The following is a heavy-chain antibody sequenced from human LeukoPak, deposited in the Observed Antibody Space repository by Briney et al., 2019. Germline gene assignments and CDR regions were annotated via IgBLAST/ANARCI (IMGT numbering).Heavy chain of an antibody. D-gene: IGHD1-26*01. V-gene: IGHV4-59*12. CDR3: ARDFSGSGDWFDP. CDR1: GGSISSYY. J-gene: IGHJ5*02. CDR2: IYYSGST. Sequence: SETLSLTCTVSGGSISSYYWSWIRQPPGKGLEWIGYIYYSGSTNYNPSLKSRVTISVDTSKNQFSLKLSSVTAADTAVYYCARDFSGSGDWFDPWGQGTLVTVSS.